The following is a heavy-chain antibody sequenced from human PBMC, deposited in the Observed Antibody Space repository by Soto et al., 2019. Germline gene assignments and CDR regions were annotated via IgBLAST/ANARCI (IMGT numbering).Heavy chain of an antibody. Sequence: PSETLSLTCTVSGGSIRSGDYYWSWIRQPPGKGLEWIGYIYVSGSTYYNPSLKSRVTISGDTSKNQFSLKLSSVTAADTAVYYCARVGDYYDRRPFDYWGQGTLVTVSS. CDR1: GGSIRSGDYY. J-gene: IGHJ4*02. CDR3: ARVGDYYDRRPFDY. V-gene: IGHV4-30-4*01. CDR2: IYVSGST. D-gene: IGHD3-22*01.